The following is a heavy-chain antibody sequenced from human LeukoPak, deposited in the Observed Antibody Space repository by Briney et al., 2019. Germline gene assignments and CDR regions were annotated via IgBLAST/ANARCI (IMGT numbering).Heavy chain of an antibody. CDR2: INHSGST. D-gene: IGHD2-8*02. V-gene: IGHV4-34*01. J-gene: IGHJ4*02. CDR1: GGSFSGYY. Sequence: SETLSLTCAVYGGSFSGYYWSWIRQPPGKGLEWIGEINHSGSTNYNPSLKSRVTISVDTSKNQFSLKLSSVTAADTAVYYCARSRRWGINTDYWGQGTLVTVSS. CDR3: ARSRRWGINTDY.